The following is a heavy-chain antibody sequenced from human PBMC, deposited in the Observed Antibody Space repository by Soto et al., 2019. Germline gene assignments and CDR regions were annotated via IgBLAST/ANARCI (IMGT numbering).Heavy chain of an antibody. V-gene: IGHV5-10-1*01. J-gene: IGHJ6*02. Sequence: GESLKISCKGSGYTFTDYWIGWVRQLPGKGLEWMGIIYPSDSYTNYSPSFQGHVTISADKSISTAYLQWSSLKASDTAMYYCARRSIAAYYYYYGMDVWGQGTTVTVSS. CDR2: IYPSDSYT. CDR1: GYTFTDYW. CDR3: ARRSIAAYYYYYGMDV. D-gene: IGHD6-6*01.